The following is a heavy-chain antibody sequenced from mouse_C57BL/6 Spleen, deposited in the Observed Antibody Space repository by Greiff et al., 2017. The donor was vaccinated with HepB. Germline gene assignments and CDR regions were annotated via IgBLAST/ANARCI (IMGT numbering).Heavy chain of an antibody. J-gene: IGHJ3*01. Sequence: VQLQQPGAELVKPGASVKMSCKASGYTFTSYWITWVKQRPGQGLEWIGGIYPGSGSTNYNEKFKSKATLTVDTSSSTAYMQLSSLTSEDSAVYYCARHYDYPACFAYWGQGTLVTVSA. V-gene: IGHV1-55*01. CDR1: GYTFTSYW. CDR3: ARHYDYPACFAY. CDR2: IYPGSGST. D-gene: IGHD2-4*01.